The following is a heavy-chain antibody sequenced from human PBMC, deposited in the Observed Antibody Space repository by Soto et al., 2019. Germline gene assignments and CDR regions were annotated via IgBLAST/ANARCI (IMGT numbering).Heavy chain of an antibody. CDR1: GYRFITYW. D-gene: IGHD4-17*01. V-gene: IGHV5-51*01. J-gene: IGHJ4*02. CDR3: VATTIGSAYFDN. Sequence: GESLKISCKGSGYRFITYWIGWVRQMPGKGLEWMGIIYPGDSDARYSPSFQGQVTISVDKSISTAYLHWSSLKASDTAMFYCVATTIGSAYFDNWGQGTMVTVSS. CDR2: IYPGDSDA.